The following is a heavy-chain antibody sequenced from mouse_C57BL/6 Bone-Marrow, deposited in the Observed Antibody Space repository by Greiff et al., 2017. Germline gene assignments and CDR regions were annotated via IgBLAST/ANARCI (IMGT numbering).Heavy chain of an antibody. Sequence: QVQLKQSGAELMKPGASVKLSCKASGYTFTGYWIEWVKQRPGHGLEWIGEIFPGSGSTNYNEKFKGKATFTADTSSNTAYMQLSSLTTEDSAIYYCASIYYGYEYYAMDYWGQGTSGTVSA. D-gene: IGHD2-2*01. CDR3: ASIYYGYEYYAMDY. CDR1: GYTFTGYW. V-gene: IGHV1-9*01. CDR2: IFPGSGST. J-gene: IGHJ4*01.